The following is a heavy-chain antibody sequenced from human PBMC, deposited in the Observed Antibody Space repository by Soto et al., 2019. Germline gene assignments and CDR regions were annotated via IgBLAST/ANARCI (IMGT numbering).Heavy chain of an antibody. CDR2: IIPIFGTA. CDR3: ARALADGTAPWFDP. J-gene: IGHJ5*02. V-gene: IGHV1-69*13. Sequence: ASVKVSCKASGGTFSSYAISWVRQAPGQGLEWMGGIIPIFGTANYAQKFQGRVTITADESTSTAYMELSSLRSEDTAVYYCARALADGTAPWFDPWGQGTLVTVSS. CDR1: GGTFSSYA. D-gene: IGHD6-13*01.